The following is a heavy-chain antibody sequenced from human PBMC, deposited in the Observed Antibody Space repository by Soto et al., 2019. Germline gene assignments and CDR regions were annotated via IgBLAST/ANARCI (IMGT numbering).Heavy chain of an antibody. Sequence: PGESLKISCKGSGYSFTSYWIGWVRQMPGKGLEWMGIIYPGDSDTRYSPSFQGQVTISADKSISTAYLQWSSLKASDTAMYYCVRVKEAFYDSGPLAGWYFDYWGQGTLVTVSS. J-gene: IGHJ4*02. CDR3: VRVKEAFYDSGPLAGWYFDY. CDR1: GYSFTSYW. D-gene: IGHD3-22*01. CDR2: IYPGDSDT. V-gene: IGHV5-51*01.